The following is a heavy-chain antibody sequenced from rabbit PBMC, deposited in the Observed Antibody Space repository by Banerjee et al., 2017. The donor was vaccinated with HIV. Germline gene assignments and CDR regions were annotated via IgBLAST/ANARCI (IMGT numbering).Heavy chain of an antibody. J-gene: IGHJ3*01. CDR3: ARDILTGVDHRLDL. CDR2: IYTGGSDNT. V-gene: IGHV1S40*01. D-gene: IGHD4-1*01. Sequence: QSLEESGGDLVKPGASLTLTCKASGIDFSSYYYICWVRQAPGKGLEWIGCIYTGGSDNTYYASWVNGRFTISKTSSTTVTLQMTSLTAADTATYFCARDILTGVDHRLDLWGQGTLVTV. CDR1: GIDFSSYYY.